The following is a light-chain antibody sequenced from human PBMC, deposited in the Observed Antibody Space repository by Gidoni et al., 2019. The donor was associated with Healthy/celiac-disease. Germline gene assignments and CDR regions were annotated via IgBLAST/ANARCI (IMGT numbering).Light chain of an antibody. Sequence: DIQMTQSPSSLSASVGDRVTITCQASQSISSYLNWYQQKPGKAHKLLIYAASSLQSGVPSRFSGSGSGTDFTLTISSLQPEDFATYYCQQSYSTPRYTFXXXTKLEIK. V-gene: IGKV1-39*01. J-gene: IGKJ2*01. CDR1: QSISSY. CDR2: AAS. CDR3: QQSYSTPRYT.